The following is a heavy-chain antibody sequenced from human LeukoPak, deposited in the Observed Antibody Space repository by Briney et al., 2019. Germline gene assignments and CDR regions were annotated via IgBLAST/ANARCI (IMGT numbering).Heavy chain of an antibody. CDR1: GFTFSSYW. D-gene: IGHD6-19*01. Sequence: GGSLRLSCAASGFTFSSYWMHWVRQAPGKGLVWVSYISSSGSTIYYADSVKGRFTISRDNAKNSLYLQMNSLRAEDTAVYYCARMGYSSGWRLGDAFDIWGQGTMVTVSS. J-gene: IGHJ3*02. CDR3: ARMGYSSGWRLGDAFDI. CDR2: ISSSGSTI. V-gene: IGHV3-48*04.